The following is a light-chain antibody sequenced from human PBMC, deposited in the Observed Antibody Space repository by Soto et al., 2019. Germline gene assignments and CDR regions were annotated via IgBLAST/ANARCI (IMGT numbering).Light chain of an antibody. CDR1: QDIRNY. CDR2: KAS. V-gene: IGKV1-5*03. J-gene: IGKJ1*01. Sequence: DIQMTQSPSSLSASVGDRVTITCQASQDIRNYLNWYQQRPGKAPKLLIYKASTLKSGVPSRFSGSGSGTEFTLTISSLQPDDFATYYCQHYNSYSEAFGQGTKVELK. CDR3: QHYNSYSEA.